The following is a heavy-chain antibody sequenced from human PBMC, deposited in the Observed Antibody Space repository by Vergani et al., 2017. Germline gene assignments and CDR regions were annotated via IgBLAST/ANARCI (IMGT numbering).Heavy chain of an antibody. D-gene: IGHD1-26*01. CDR1: GFTFSSYE. CDR2: ISSSGSTI. CDR3: ARGGRGALNYYYYYMDV. V-gene: IGHV3-48*03. Sequence: EVQLVESGGGLVQPGGSLRLSCAASGFTFSSYEMNWVRQAPGKGLEWVSYISSSGSTIYYAEAVKGRFTISRDNATNSLYLQMNSLRAEDTAVYYCARGGRGALNYYYYYMDVWGKGTTVTVSS. J-gene: IGHJ6*03.